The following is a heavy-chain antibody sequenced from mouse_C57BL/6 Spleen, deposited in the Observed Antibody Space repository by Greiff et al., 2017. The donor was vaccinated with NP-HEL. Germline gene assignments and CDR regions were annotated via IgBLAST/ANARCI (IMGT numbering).Heavy chain of an antibody. CDR1: GYTFTSYW. CDR2: IHPNSGST. J-gene: IGHJ3*01. V-gene: IGHV1-64*01. CDR3: ARSPDYDYDVGFAY. Sequence: QVQLQQPGAELVKPGASVKLSCKASGYTFTSYWMHWVKQRPGQGLEWIGMIHPNSGSTNYNEKFKSRATLTVDKSSTTAYMQLSSLTSEDSAVYYCARSPDYDYDVGFAYWGQGTLVTVSA. D-gene: IGHD2-4*01.